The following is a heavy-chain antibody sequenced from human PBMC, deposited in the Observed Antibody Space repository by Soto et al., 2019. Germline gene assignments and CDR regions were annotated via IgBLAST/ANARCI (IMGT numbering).Heavy chain of an antibody. CDR1: GYRFTSQW. CDR2: INPGDSDT. J-gene: IGHJ6*01. CDR3: GCAAGTGFSLLQLMGV. Sequence: GESLKISCKGSGYRFTSQWIGWVRQMPGKGLEWMGIINPGDSDTRYSPSFQGQVTISADKSINTASLQWSSLKASDTAIYYCGCAAGTGFSLLQLMGVWGKGNVVTSSS. D-gene: IGHD5-18*01. V-gene: IGHV5-51*01.